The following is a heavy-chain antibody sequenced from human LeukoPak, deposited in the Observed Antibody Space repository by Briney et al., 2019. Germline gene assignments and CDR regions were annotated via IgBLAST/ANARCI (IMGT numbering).Heavy chain of an antibody. D-gene: IGHD3-10*01. CDR3: ARGGVAAKYYFDY. CDR1: GGSISLLY. J-gene: IGHJ4*02. CDR2: IYYSGTT. Sequence: SETLSLTCTVSGGSISLLYWGWIRQPPGKGLEFIGYIYYSGTTNYNPSLRSRVTLSVDTSKNQFSLKLSSVTAADTAVYYCARGGVAAKYYFDYWGPGTLVTVSS. V-gene: IGHV4-59*11.